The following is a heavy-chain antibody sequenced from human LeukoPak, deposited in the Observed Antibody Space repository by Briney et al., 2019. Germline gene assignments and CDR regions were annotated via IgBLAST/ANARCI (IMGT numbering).Heavy chain of an antibody. D-gene: IGHD3-22*01. Sequence: SETLSLTCTVSGGFNRRYYRRWIRQPPAKGLACVGYIYYSWSTNYNPSLQSRGPISVDPSKNQFYLKLSCVSAADTAVYYCARGTYYYDSSDSDYWGQGILVTVSS. CDR2: IYYSWST. J-gene: IGHJ4*02. CDR1: GGFNRRYY. V-gene: IGHV4-59*01. CDR3: ARGTYYYDSSDSDY.